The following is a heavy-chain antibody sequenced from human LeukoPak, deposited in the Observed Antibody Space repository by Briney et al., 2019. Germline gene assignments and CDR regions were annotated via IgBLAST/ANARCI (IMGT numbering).Heavy chain of an antibody. J-gene: IGHJ6*03. Sequence: ASVKVSCKTSGYTFTSYDINWVRQATGQGLEWMGWMNPNSGNTGYAQKFQGRVTITRNTSISTAYMELSSLRSEDTAVYYCARGYYDSSGWRSEYMDVWGKGTTVTVSS. CDR2: MNPNSGNT. CDR3: ARGYYDSSGWRSEYMDV. V-gene: IGHV1-8*03. D-gene: IGHD3-22*01. CDR1: GYTFTSYD.